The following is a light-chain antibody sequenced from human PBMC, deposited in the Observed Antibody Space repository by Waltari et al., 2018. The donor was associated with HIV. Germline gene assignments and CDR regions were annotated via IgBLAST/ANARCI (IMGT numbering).Light chain of an antibody. Sequence: QSALTQPPSASGSLGQSVTISCTGSSSDIGAYDIVSWFQKPPHSAPNLLLYEVTRRPSTVSDRVAGSRSGNTAFLTVAGLQPDDEATYFCSSYGDSLRVLFGGGTNVTVL. CDR2: EVT. CDR1: SSDIGAYDI. CDR3: SSYGDSLRVL. V-gene: IGLV2-8*01. J-gene: IGLJ3*02.